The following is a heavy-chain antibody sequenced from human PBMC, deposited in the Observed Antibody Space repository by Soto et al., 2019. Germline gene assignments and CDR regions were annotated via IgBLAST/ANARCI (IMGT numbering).Heavy chain of an antibody. CDR1: GGSISSYY. Sequence: PSETLSLTCTVSGGSISSYYWSWIRQPPGKGLEWIGYIYYSGSTNYNPSPKSRVTISVDTSKNQFSLKLSSVTAADTAVYYCARGLRFLEWFTASYYFDYWGQGTLVTVSS. CDR3: ARGLRFLEWFTASYYFDY. V-gene: IGHV4-59*01. D-gene: IGHD3-3*01. J-gene: IGHJ4*02. CDR2: IYYSGST.